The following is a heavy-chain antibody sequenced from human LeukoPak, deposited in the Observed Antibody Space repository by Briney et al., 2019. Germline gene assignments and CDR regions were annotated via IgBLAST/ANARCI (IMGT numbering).Heavy chain of an antibody. V-gene: IGHV3-30*18. D-gene: IGHD2-15*01. CDR3: AKDSSIKNYYYYGMDV. CDR1: GFTFSNYW. Sequence: GGSLRLSCAASGFTFSNYWMHWVRQAPSKGLEWVAVISYDGSNEYYADSVKGRFTISRDNSKNTLYLQMNSLRAEDTAVYYCAKDSSIKNYYYYGMDVWGQGTTVTVSS. CDR2: ISYDGSNE. J-gene: IGHJ6*02.